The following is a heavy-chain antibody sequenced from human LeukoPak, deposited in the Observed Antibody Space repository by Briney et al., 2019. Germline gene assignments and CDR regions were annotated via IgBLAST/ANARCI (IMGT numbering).Heavy chain of an antibody. D-gene: IGHD4-17*01. CDR2: TRNKPNGYTT. CDR3: VRVRHGDYFDY. J-gene: IGHJ4*02. V-gene: IGHV3-72*01. CDR1: GFSITDHY. Sequence: PGGSLRLSCAASGFSITDHYMDWVRQAPGKGLEWVGRTRNKPNGYTTDYGTSVKGRFIASRDDSENSLYLQMNGLKTEDTAVYYCVRVRHGDYFDYWGQGTLVTVSS.